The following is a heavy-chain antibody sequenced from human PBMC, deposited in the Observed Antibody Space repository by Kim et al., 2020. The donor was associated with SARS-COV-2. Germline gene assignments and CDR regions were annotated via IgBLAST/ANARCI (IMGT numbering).Heavy chain of an antibody. J-gene: IGHJ3*02. CDR2: ITKSSTTI. Sequence: GGSLRLSCETSGFTFSAYDMNWVRQAPGKGLEWLSFITKSSTTIYYADSVEGRFTISRDNAKNSLFLQMNSLRDEATALYYCVRDRMGGAFDIWVQGP. CDR3: VRDRMGGAFDI. CDR1: GFTFSAYD. V-gene: IGHV3-48*02. D-gene: IGHD3-16*01.